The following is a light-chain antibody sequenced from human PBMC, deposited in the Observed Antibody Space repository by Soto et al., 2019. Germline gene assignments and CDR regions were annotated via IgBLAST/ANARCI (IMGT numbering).Light chain of an antibody. V-gene: IGKV3-11*01. CDR2: DVS. CDR3: QQRANWPLT. CDR1: QGVSSY. Sequence: EIVLTQSPATLPLSPGERATLSCRASQGVSSYLGWYQQRPGQAPRLLIYDVSTRATGIPARFSGSGSGTDFTLTISNLEPEDFAVYYCQQRANWPLTFGGGTKVEIK. J-gene: IGKJ4*01.